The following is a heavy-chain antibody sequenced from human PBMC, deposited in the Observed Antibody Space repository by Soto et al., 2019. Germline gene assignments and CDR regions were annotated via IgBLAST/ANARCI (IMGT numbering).Heavy chain of an antibody. D-gene: IGHD6-6*01. CDR3: AREVAARLHFDY. CDR1: GGSISSSSFH. CDR2: IYYSGST. Sequence: PSETLSLTCTVSGGSISSSSFHWGWIRQPPGKGLEWIGYIYYSGSTYYNPSLKSRVTISVDTSKNQFSLKLSSVTAADTAVYYCAREVAARLHFDYWGQGTLVTVS. V-gene: IGHV4-30-4*08. J-gene: IGHJ4*02.